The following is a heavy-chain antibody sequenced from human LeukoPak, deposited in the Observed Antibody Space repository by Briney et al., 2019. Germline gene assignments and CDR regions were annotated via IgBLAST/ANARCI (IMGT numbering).Heavy chain of an antibody. D-gene: IGHD2-2*01. V-gene: IGHV4-34*01. Sequence: SETLSLTCAVYGGSFSTFYWGWIRQPPGKGLEWIGEINHTGSTYYNPSLKSRVTISVATSKNQLSLKLSSVPAADTAVYYCARGNCSSSSCPLGGFGNFDYWGQGTLVTVSS. CDR2: INHTGST. CDR1: GGSFSTFY. CDR3: ARGNCSSSSCPLGGFGNFDY. J-gene: IGHJ4*02.